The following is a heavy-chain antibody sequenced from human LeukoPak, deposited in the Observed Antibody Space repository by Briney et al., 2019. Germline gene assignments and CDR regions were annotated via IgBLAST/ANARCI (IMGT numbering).Heavy chain of an antibody. D-gene: IGHD3-9*01. CDR1: GFTFSGSA. J-gene: IGHJ6*03. CDR3: ARFNRHILTGYSYYYMDV. CDR2: IRSKANSYAT. V-gene: IGHV3-73*01. Sequence: PGGSLRLSCAASGFTFSGSAMHWVRQASGKGVEWVGRIRSKANSYATAYAASVKGRFTISRDDSKNTAYLQMNSLKTEDTAVYYCARFNRHILTGYSYYYMDVWGKGTTVTVSS.